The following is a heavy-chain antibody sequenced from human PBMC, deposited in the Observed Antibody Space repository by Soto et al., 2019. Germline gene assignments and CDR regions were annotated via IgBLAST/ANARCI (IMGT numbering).Heavy chain of an antibody. Sequence: SVKVSCKASGGTFSKNTISWVRQAPGQGLEWMGGIMPVFGRPNYAQKFQGRVTITADEYTRTAYMELSRLKSDDTAVYYCARQFDYDSSGYYYAYWGQGTQVTVSS. CDR3: ARQFDYDSSGYYYAY. J-gene: IGHJ4*02. V-gene: IGHV1-69*13. CDR1: GGTFSKNT. D-gene: IGHD3-22*01. CDR2: IMPVFGRP.